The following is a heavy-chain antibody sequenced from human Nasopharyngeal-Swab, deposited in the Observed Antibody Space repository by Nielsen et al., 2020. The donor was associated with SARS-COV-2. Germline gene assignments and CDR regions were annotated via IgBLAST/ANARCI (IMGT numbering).Heavy chain of an antibody. CDR1: GYTFTGYY. CDR2: INPNSGGT. CDR3: ARGGTGDRGFDY. V-gene: IGHV1-2*04. Sequence: AAVKVSCKASGYTFTGYYMHWVRQAPGQGLEGMGWINPNSGGTNYAQKFQGWVTMTRDTSISTAYMELSRLRSDDTAVYYCARGGTGDRGFDYWGQGTLVTVSS. D-gene: IGHD7-27*01. J-gene: IGHJ4*02.